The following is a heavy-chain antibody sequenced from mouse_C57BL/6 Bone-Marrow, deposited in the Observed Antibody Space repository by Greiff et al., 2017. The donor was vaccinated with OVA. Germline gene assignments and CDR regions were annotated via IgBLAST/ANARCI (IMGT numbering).Heavy chain of an antibody. J-gene: IGHJ4*01. CDR3: AKINYDYGGYAMDY. CDR1: GFSLTSYG. V-gene: IGHV2-5*01. D-gene: IGHD2-4*01. Sequence: VMLVESGPGLVQPSQSLSITCTVSGFSLTSYGVHWVRQSPGKGLEWLGVIWRGGSTDYNAAFMTRMSITMDNSKSHVFFKMNSLQADDTAIYYCAKINYDYGGYAMDYWGQGTSVTVSS. CDR2: IWRGGST.